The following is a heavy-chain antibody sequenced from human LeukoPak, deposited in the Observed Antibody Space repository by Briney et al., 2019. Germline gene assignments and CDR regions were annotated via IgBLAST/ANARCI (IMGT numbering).Heavy chain of an antibody. Sequence: GGSLRLSCAASGFTFTSYAMNWVRQAPGKGLEWVSGISGSGGSTHYADSVKGRLIISRDNSKDTLYLQMSSLRAEDTAVYYCAKSFCSSTSCYWITMSFDYWGQGTLVTVSS. CDR3: AKSFCSSTSCYWITMSFDY. D-gene: IGHD2-2*01. V-gene: IGHV3-23*01. CDR1: GFTFTSYA. CDR2: ISGSGGST. J-gene: IGHJ4*02.